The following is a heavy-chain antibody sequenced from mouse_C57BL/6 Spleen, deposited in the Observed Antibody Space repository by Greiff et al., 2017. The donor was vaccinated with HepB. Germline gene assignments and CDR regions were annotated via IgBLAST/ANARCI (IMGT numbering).Heavy chain of an antibody. CDR2: IDPSDSYT. V-gene: IGHV1-59*01. Sequence: QVQLQQPGAELVRPGTSVKLSCKASGYTFTSYWMHWVKQRPGQGLEWIGVIDPSDSYTNYNQKFKGKATLTVDTSSSTAYMQLSSLTSEDSAVYYRARATVKDYWGQGTTLTVSS. CDR3: ARATVKDY. CDR1: GYTFTSYW. J-gene: IGHJ2*01. D-gene: IGHD1-1*01.